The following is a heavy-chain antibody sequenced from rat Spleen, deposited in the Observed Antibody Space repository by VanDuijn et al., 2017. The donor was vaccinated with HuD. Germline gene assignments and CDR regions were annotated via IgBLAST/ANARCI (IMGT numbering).Heavy chain of an antibody. J-gene: IGHJ3*01. D-gene: IGHD1-7*01. CDR2: ISTSGGST. CDR3: TTVRYYGFDSPFTY. Sequence: EVQLVESGGGLVQPGRSLKLSCAASGFTFSNYDMAWVRQAPTTGLEWVASISTSGGSTYYRDSVKGRFTISRDNTKSTLYLQMDSLRSEDTATYYCTTVRYYGFDSPFTYWGQGTLVAVSS. V-gene: IGHV5-27*01. CDR1: GFTFSNYD.